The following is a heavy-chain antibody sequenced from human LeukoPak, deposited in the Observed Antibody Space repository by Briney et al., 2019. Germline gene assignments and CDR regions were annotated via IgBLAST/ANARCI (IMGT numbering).Heavy chain of an antibody. CDR3: ARRGIAARPSGAFDI. CDR1: GGSFSGYY. J-gene: IGHJ3*02. D-gene: IGHD6-6*01. CDR2: IYYSGST. Sequence: SETLSLTCAVYGGSFSGYYWSWIRQPPGKGLEWIGSIYYSGSTYYNPSLKSRVTISVDTSKNQFSLKLSSVTAADTAVYYCARRGIAARPSGAFDIWGQGTMVTVSS. V-gene: IGHV4-34*01.